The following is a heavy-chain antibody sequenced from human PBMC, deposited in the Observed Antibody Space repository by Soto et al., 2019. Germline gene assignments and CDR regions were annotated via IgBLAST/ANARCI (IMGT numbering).Heavy chain of an antibody. CDR2: INAGNGNT. Sequence: QVQLVQSGAEVKKPGASVKVSCKASGYTFTSYAMHWVRQAPGQRLEGMGWINAGNGNTKYSQKFQGRVTITRDTSASTAYMELSSLRSEYTAVYYCAISEKPRNWNDGPRYYYYYYGMDVWGQGTTFTVSS. CDR3: AISEKPRNWNDGPRYYYYYYGMDV. V-gene: IGHV1-3*01. CDR1: GYTFTSYA. D-gene: IGHD1-1*01. J-gene: IGHJ6*02.